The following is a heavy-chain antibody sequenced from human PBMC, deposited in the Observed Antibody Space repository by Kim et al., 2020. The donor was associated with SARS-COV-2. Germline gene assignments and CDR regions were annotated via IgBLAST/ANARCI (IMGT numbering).Heavy chain of an antibody. D-gene: IGHD2-2*01. CDR2: INTNTGNP. J-gene: IGHJ6*02. CDR3: ARVYSAAANRKVRYYYGMDV. V-gene: IGHV7-4-1*02. CDR1: GYTFTSYA. Sequence: ASVKVSCKASGYTFTSYAMNWVRQAPGQGLEWMGWINTNTGNPTYAQGFKGRFVFTLDTSVSTAYLQISSLKAEDTAVYYCARVYSAAANRKVRYYYGMDVWGQGTAVTVSS.